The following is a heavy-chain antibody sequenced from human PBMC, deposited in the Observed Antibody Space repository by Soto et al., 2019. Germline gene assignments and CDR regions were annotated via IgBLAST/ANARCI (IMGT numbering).Heavy chain of an antibody. V-gene: IGHV1-18*01. CDR1: GYTFSNYG. Sequence: ASVKVSCKTSGYTFSNYGITWVRQAPGQALEWLGWISLYSDGTNYAQKFQGRVSMTTDTSTTTAYMELRSLRSDDTAVNYCARVVPGAEAWFGPWGQGTLVTVSS. D-gene: IGHD1-26*01. J-gene: IGHJ5*02. CDR3: ARVVPGAEAWFGP. CDR2: ISLYSDGT.